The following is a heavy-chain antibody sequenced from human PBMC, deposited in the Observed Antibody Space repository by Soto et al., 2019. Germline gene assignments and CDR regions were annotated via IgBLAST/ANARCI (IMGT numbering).Heavy chain of an antibody. CDR2: VSHDGRNT. J-gene: IGHJ4*02. CDR1: GFTFSDYA. D-gene: IGHD6-19*01. CDR3: AKGGRQWLVTSDFNY. Sequence: VQLVESGGGVVQPGRSLRLSCAASGFTFSDYAMHWVRQAPGKGLEWVAVVSHDGRNTHYAVSVKGRFTISRDSSKKTVSLEMTSLRAEDTDVYYCAKGGRQWLVTSDFNYWGQGALVTVSS. V-gene: IGHV3-30*18.